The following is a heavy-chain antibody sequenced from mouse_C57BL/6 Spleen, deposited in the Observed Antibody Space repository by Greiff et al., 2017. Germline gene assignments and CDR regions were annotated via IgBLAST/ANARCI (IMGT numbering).Heavy chain of an antibody. Sequence: EVQLVESGEGLVKPGGSLKLSCAASGFTFSSYAMSWVRQTPEKRLEWVAYISSGGDYIYYADTVKGRFTISRDNARNTLYLQMSSLKSEDTAMYYCTRRYYGNLYWYFGVWGTRTTVTVPS. V-gene: IGHV5-9-1*02. CDR3: TRRYYGNLYWYFGV. CDR2: ISSGGDYI. J-gene: IGHJ1*03. D-gene: IGHD2-1*01. CDR1: GFTFSSYA.